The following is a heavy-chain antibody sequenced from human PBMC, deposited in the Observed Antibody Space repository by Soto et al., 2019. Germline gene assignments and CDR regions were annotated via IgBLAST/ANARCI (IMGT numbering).Heavy chain of an antibody. CDR3: ATTSDYGFNPYYFDY. V-gene: IGHV1-24*01. Sequence: ASVKVSCKVSGYTLTELSMHCVRQAPGKGLEWMGGFDPEDGETIYAQKFQGRVTMTEDTSTDTAYMELSSLRSEDTAVYYCATTSDYGFNPYYFDYWGQGTLVTVSS. CDR1: GYTLTELS. CDR2: FDPEDGET. J-gene: IGHJ4*02. D-gene: IGHD4-17*01.